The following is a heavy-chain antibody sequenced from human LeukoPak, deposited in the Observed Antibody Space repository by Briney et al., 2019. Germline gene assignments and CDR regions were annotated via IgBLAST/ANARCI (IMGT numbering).Heavy chain of an antibody. CDR3: ARVSLSGSYSPFDP. CDR2: IYYSGST. CDR1: GASISSYY. V-gene: IGHV4-59*01. D-gene: IGHD1-26*01. Sequence: PSETLSLTCTVSGASISSYYWSWIRQPPGKGLEWIGYIYYSGSTSYNPSLKSRVTISVDTSKSQFSLRLSSVTAADTAVYYCARVSLSGSYSPFDPWGQGTLVTVSS. J-gene: IGHJ5*02.